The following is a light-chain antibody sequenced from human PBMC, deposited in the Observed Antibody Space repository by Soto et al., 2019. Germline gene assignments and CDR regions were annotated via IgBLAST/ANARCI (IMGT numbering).Light chain of an antibody. CDR1: QSVSTK. CDR2: GAS. Sequence: EVVMTQSPATLSVSPGETVTLSCRASQSVSTKSAWYQQRPGQAPRLLIYGASTRATGIPAWFSGSGSGTEFTLTISSLQSEDFALYYCQQYKDWFSITFGQGTRLEIK. CDR3: QQYKDWFSIT. J-gene: IGKJ5*01. V-gene: IGKV3-15*01.